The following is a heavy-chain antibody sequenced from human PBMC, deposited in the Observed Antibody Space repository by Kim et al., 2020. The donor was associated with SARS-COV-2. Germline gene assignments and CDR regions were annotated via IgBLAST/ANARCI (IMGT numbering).Heavy chain of an antibody. V-gene: IGHV4-34*01. CDR3: ARYSSSWYGGWFDP. Sequence: SETLSLTCAVYGGSFSGYYWSWIRQPPGKGLEWIGEINHSGSTNYNPSLKSRVTISVDTSKNQFSLKLSSVTAADMAVYYCARYSSSWYGGWFDPWGQGTLVTVSS. CDR1: GGSFSGYY. CDR2: INHSGST. D-gene: IGHD6-13*01. J-gene: IGHJ5*02.